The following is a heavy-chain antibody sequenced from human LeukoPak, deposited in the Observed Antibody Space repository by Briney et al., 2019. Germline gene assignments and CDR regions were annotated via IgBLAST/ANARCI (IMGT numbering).Heavy chain of an antibody. D-gene: IGHD5-24*01. J-gene: IGHJ4*02. CDR3: ARPHTGYGYTAAYYFDY. V-gene: IGHV5-51*01. Sequence: GEVLKISCKGSGYSFATYWIGWVRQMPGKGLEWMGIIYPGDSDIRYSPSFEGQVTISADKSISTAYLQWSSLKTSDTAMYFCARPHTGYGYTAAYYFDYWGPGTLVTVSS. CDR1: GYSFATYW. CDR2: IYPGDSDI.